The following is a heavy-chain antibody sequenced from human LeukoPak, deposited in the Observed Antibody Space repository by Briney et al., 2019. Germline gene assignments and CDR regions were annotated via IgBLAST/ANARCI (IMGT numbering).Heavy chain of an antibody. Sequence: SETLSLTCTVSGGSIINTNYYWDWIRQPPGKGLEWIGRIYTSGSTNYNPSLKSRVTMSVDTSKNQFSLKLSSVTAADTAVYYCARTQYYYDSSGYYFNYFDYWGQGTLVTVSS. D-gene: IGHD3-22*01. V-gene: IGHV4-61*05. CDR1: GGSIINTNYY. CDR3: ARTQYYYDSSGYYFNYFDY. CDR2: IYTSGST. J-gene: IGHJ4*02.